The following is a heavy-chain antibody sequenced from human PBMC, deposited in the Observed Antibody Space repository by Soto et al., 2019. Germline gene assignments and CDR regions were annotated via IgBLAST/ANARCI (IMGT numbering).Heavy chain of an antibody. CDR3: ARDSRYSSVDSVHHYFDS. Sequence: EVQLVESGGKVVQPGGSLRLSCVASGFTFSGYWMSWVRQAPGEGLEWVARIKFDGSGIQYADSVKGRFSISRDNAGNSVYLQINTLRAEDTAVYYSARDSRYSSVDSVHHYFDSWGQGALVTVTS. D-gene: IGHD5-12*01. CDR2: IKFDGSGI. J-gene: IGHJ4*02. V-gene: IGHV3-7*01. CDR1: GFTFSGYW.